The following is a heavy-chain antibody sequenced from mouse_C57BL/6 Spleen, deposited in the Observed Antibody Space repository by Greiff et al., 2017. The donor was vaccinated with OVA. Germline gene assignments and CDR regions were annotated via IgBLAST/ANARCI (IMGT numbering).Heavy chain of an antibody. Sequence: EVMLVESGPELVKPGASVKISCKASGYSFTGYYMHWVKQSHGNILDWIGYIYPYNGVSSYNQKFKGTATLTVDKSSSTAYMELRSLTSEDSAVYYCARQGLREGFAYWGQGTLVTVSA. CDR1: GYSFTGYY. J-gene: IGHJ3*01. D-gene: IGHD2-4*01. V-gene: IGHV1-31*01. CDR2: IYPYNGVS. CDR3: ARQGLREGFAY.